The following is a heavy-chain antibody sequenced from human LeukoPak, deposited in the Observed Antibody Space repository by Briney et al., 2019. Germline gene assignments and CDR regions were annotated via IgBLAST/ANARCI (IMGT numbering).Heavy chain of an antibody. V-gene: IGHV4-59*08. J-gene: IGHJ3*02. CDR3: ARVGGYPLSAFDI. Sequence: SETLSLTCTVSGGSISSYYWSWIRQPPGKGLEWIGYIYYSVSTNYSPSLKSRVAISVDTSRNQFSLKVNSVTASDTAVYYCARVGGYPLSAFDIWGQGTMVTVSS. CDR1: GGSISSYY. D-gene: IGHD3-22*01. CDR2: IYYSVST.